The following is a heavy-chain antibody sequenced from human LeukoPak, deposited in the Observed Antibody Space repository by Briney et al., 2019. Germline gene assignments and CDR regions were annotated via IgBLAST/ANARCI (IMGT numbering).Heavy chain of an antibody. J-gene: IGHJ4*02. CDR2: ISASGSSI. V-gene: IGHV3-11*04. D-gene: IGHD3-16*01. CDR1: GFTFNEYY. Sequence: GGSLRLSCAASGFTFNEYYMSWIRQAPGKGLEWISYISASGSSIQYADSVKGRFAISRDNAKNSLFLQMNSLRAEDTAVYYCARTSSALLDYWGQGTLATVSS. CDR3: ARTSSALLDY.